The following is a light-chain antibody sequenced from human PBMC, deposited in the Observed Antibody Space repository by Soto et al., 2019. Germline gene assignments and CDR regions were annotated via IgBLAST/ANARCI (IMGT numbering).Light chain of an antibody. CDR3: AGSDANLRSHVV. J-gene: IGLJ2*01. CDR1: SSNIGSSY. CDR2: RNN. V-gene: IGLV1-47*01. Sequence: QSVLTQPPSASGTPGQRVTISCSGSSSNIGSSYVYWYQQLPGTAPKLVIFRNNQRPSGVPDRFSGSKSGTSASLAISGLRSEDEADYYSAGSDANLRSHVVVGG.